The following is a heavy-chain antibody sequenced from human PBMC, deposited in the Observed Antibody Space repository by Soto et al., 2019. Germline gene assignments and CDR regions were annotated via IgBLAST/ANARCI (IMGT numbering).Heavy chain of an antibody. J-gene: IGHJ5*02. CDR3: AKGRIAAGVHLFDP. Sequence: EVQLVESGGGLVQPGRSLRLSCAASGFTFDDYAMHWVRQAPGKGLEWVSGISWNSGSIGYADSVKGRFTISRDNAKNSLYLQMNSLRAKDTALYYCAKGRIAAGVHLFDPWGQGTLVTVSS. CDR2: ISWNSGSI. V-gene: IGHV3-9*01. D-gene: IGHD6-13*01. CDR1: GFTFDDYA.